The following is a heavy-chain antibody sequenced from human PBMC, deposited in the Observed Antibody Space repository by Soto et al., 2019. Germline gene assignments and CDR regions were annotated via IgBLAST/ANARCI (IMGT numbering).Heavy chain of an antibody. Sequence: QVQLQESGPGLVKPSQTLSLTCSVSGGSISSGDYYWSWIRQHPGKGLEWIGYIYYSVTTYYNPSLKIRVTISVDTSKNQFSLTLSSVTAADTAVYYCARDYRASYPAYYYYGMDVWGQGTTVTVSS. CDR1: GGSISSGDYY. CDR2: IYYSVTT. D-gene: IGHD3-16*02. V-gene: IGHV4-31*03. CDR3: ARDYRASYPAYYYYGMDV. J-gene: IGHJ6*02.